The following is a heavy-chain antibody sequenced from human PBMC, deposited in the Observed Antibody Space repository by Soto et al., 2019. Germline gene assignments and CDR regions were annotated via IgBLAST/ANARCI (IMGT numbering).Heavy chain of an antibody. Sequence: GGSLRLSCAASGFTFSSYAMHWVRQAPGKGLDWVAIIWFDGSNKYYAESVKGRFTISRDNAKSMLYLQMGSLRAEDTAVYYCVRDGIGGEYFRGDLDYWGQGTQVTVSS. J-gene: IGHJ4*02. D-gene: IGHD2-15*01. CDR1: GFTFSSYA. V-gene: IGHV3-30-3*01. CDR2: IWFDGSNK. CDR3: VRDGIGGEYFRGDLDY.